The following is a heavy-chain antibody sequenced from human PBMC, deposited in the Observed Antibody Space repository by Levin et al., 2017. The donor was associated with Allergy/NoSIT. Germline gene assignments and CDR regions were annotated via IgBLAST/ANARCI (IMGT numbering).Heavy chain of an antibody. CDR1: GLTYSSHW. Sequence: GGSLRLSCVVSGLTYSSHWMHWVRQAPGKGLVWVSRVSGDGSSTSYADSVKGRFTISRDNAKRILYLQMNGLRVDDTAVYFCVPATALYCSGGTGDPWGQGTLVTVSS. D-gene: IGHD2-15*01. J-gene: IGHJ5*02. CDR2: VSGDGSST. CDR3: VPATALYCSGGTGDP. V-gene: IGHV3-74*01.